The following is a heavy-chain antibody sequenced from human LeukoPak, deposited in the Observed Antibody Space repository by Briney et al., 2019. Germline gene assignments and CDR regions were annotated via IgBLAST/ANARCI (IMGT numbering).Heavy chain of an antibody. CDR3: AIGRGGQQLGDY. D-gene: IGHD6-13*01. V-gene: IGHV1-2*02. J-gene: IGHJ4*02. CDR2: INPNSGGT. Sequence: ASVKVSCKASGYTFTGYYMHWVRQAPGQGLEWMGWINPNSGGTNYAQKFQGRVTMTRDKSISTAYLQWSSLKASDTAMYYCAIGRGGQQLGDYWGQGTLVTVSS. CDR1: GYTFTGYY.